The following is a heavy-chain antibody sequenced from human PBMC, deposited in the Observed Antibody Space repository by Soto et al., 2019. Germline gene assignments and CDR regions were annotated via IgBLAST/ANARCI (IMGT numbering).Heavy chain of an antibody. CDR2: IERDGSDI. Sequence: GGSLRLSCAASGFTFSSYWMSWVRQTPGKGLEWVSYIERDGSDIYYADSVKGRFTISRDNAKNSLYLQMDSLRDEDTAVYYCARDSGITGADDVWGQGTLVTVSS. V-gene: IGHV3-7*01. CDR1: GFTFSSYW. J-gene: IGHJ4*02. CDR3: ARDSGITGADDV. D-gene: IGHD6-13*01.